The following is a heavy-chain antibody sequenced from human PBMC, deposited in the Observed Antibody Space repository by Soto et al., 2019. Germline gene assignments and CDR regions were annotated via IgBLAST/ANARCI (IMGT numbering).Heavy chain of an antibody. CDR1: GGSLTGYY. V-gene: IGHV4-34*01. CDR3: ARGQEGIVATH. Sequence: QVQLQQWGAGLLKPSETLSLTCTVNGGSLTGYYWSWIRQPPGKGLEWIGAGKDGGSTNYSPSLRGRVSISADTSKNHFSLRLNSVTAADTAVYFCARGQEGIVATHWDQGALVTVSS. CDR2: GKDGGST. D-gene: IGHD5-12*01. J-gene: IGHJ4*02.